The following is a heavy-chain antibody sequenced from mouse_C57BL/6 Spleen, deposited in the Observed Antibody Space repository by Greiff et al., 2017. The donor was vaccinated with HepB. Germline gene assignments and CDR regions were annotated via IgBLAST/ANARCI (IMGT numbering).Heavy chain of an antibody. J-gene: IGHJ3*01. CDR2: IDPETGGT. V-gene: IGHV1-15*01. D-gene: IGHD1-1*01. Sequence: QVQLQQSGAELVRPGASVTLSCKASGYTFTDYEMHWVKQTPVHGLEWIGAIDPETGGTAYNQKFKGKAILTADKYSSTAYMELRSLTSEDSAVYYCTRVGFITTVTDWGQGTLVTVSA. CDR1: GYTFTDYE. CDR3: TRVGFITTVTD.